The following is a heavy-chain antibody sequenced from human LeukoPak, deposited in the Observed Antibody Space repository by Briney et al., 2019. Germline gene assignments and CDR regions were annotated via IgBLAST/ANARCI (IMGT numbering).Heavy chain of an antibody. CDR2: INHSGST. V-gene: IGHV4-34*09. J-gene: IGHJ3*02. D-gene: IGHD5-12*01. Sequence: SETLSLTCAVYGGSFSGYYWSWIRQPPGKGLEWIGDINHSGSTNYNPSLKSRVTISVDTSKNQFSLKLSSVTAADTAVYYCASSPPSGYDAFDIWGQGTMVTVSS. CDR1: GGSFSGYY. CDR3: ASSPPSGYDAFDI.